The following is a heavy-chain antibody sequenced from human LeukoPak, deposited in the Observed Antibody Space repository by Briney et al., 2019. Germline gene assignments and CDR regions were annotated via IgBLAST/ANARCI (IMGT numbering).Heavy chain of an antibody. CDR3: VRDNYGYHTSVSYDFDF. J-gene: IGHJ4*02. CDR2: IKQDGSEK. V-gene: IGHV3-7*01. CDR1: GFTFSSYW. Sequence: GGSLRLSCAASGFTFSSYWMSWVRQAPGKGLEWVANIKQDGSEKYYVDSVKGRFTISRDNADNSLYLQMSSLRDDDTAVYYCVRDNYGYHTSVSYDFDFWGQGTLVTVSS. D-gene: IGHD3-10*01.